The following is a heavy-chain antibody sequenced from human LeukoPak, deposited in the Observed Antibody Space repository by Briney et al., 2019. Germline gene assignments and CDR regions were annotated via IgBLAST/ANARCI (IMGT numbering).Heavy chain of an antibody. V-gene: IGHV1-46*01. CDR3: ARDPGSGYEEHFDY. CDR1: GYTFTNYY. D-gene: IGHD5-12*01. J-gene: IGHJ4*02. Sequence: GASVKVSCKASGYTFTNYYIHWVRQAPGQGLECMGIINPSGGSTSYAQKFQGRVTMTRDMSTSTVYMELSSLRSEDTAVYYCARDPGSGYEEHFDYWGQGTLVTVSS. CDR2: INPSGGST.